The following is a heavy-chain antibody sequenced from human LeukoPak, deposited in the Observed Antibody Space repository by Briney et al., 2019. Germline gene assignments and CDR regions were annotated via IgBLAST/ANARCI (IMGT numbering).Heavy chain of an antibody. CDR2: INPNSGGT. J-gene: IGHJ5*02. CDR3: ARPLWFGELSFDP. Sequence: ASVKVSCKASGYTFTGYYMHWVRQAPGQGLEWMGWINPNSGGTNYAQKFQGRVTMTRDTSISTAYMELSRLRSDDTAVYYCARPLWFGELSFDPWGQGTLVTVSS. D-gene: IGHD3-10*01. CDR1: GYTFTGYY. V-gene: IGHV1-2*02.